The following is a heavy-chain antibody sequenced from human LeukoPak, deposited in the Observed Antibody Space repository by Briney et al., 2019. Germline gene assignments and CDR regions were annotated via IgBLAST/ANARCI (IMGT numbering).Heavy chain of an antibody. D-gene: IGHD3-10*01. J-gene: IGHJ5*02. Sequence: GASVKVSCKGTGYSYTRYYSHWVGQAPGQGLEWMGWINPNSGDTNDAQKFQGRVTMTRDTSISAAYMELSGLRSDDTAVYYCARGPLEGRWVRSALIWFDPWGQGTLVTVSS. CDR1: GYSYTRYY. CDR3: ARGPLEGRWVRSALIWFDP. V-gene: IGHV1-2*02. CDR2: INPNSGDT.